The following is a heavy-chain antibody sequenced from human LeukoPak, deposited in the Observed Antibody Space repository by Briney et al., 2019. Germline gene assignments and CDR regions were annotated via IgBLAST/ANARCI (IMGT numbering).Heavy chain of an antibody. CDR3: ARVAIDYYGMDV. D-gene: IGHD2-2*03. V-gene: IGHV3-74*01. Sequence: GGSLRLSCAASGFTFSSYWMHWVRHAPGKGLVWVSRINSDGSSTSYADSVKGRFTISRDNAKNTLYLQMNSLRAEDTAVYYCARVAIDYYGMDVWGQGTTVTVSS. CDR1: GFTFSSYW. J-gene: IGHJ6*02. CDR2: INSDGSST.